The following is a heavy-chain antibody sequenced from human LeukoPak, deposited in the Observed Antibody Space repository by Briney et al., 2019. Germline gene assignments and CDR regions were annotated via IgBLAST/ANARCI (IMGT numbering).Heavy chain of an antibody. D-gene: IGHD6-13*01. V-gene: IGHV3-9*01. CDR1: GFTFVNYA. J-gene: IGHJ4*02. CDR3: AKDRGPSGIAAAGVDY. CDR2: FDYNSGRI. Sequence: PGGSLRLSCAVSGFTFVNYAIHWVRQAPGKGLEWVSGFDYNSGRIDYADSVKGRFTISRDNAKNSLYLQMNSLRVEGTALYYCAKDRGPSGIAAAGVDYWGQGTLVTVSS.